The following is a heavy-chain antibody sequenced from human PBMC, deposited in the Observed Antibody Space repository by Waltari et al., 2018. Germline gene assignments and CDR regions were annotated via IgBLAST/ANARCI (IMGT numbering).Heavy chain of an antibody. CDR1: GGSLRSYY. Sequence: QVQLQESGPGLVKPSETLSLHCTGSGGSLRSYYWSWFRQPSGKGLEWIGYIYYSGSTNYNPSLKSRVTISVDTSKNQFSLKLSSVTAADTAVYYCAREANGLLWFGELWYFDLWGRGTLVTVSS. CDR3: AREANGLLWFGELWYFDL. V-gene: IGHV4-59*13. D-gene: IGHD3-10*01. J-gene: IGHJ2*01. CDR2: IYYSGST.